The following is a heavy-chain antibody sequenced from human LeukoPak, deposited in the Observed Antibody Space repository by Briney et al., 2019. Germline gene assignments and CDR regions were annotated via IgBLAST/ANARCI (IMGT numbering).Heavy chain of an antibody. J-gene: IGHJ6*03. V-gene: IGHV4-4*02. Sequence: SETLSLTCAVSGGSISSSNWWSWVRQPPGTGLEWIGEVYHSGSTNYNPSLKSRVTISVDTSKNQFSLKLSSVTAADTAVYYCARAPYGSATNNYYMDVWGKGTTVTVSS. CDR2: VYHSGST. CDR3: ARAPYGSATNNYYMDV. CDR1: GGSISSSNW. D-gene: IGHD3-10*01.